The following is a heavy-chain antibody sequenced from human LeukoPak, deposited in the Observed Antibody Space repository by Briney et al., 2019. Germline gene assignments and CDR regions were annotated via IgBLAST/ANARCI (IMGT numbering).Heavy chain of an antibody. D-gene: IGHD2-21*02. V-gene: IGHV4-34*01. CDR1: GGSFSGYY. Sequence: SETLSLTCAVYGGSFSGYYWSWIRQPPGKGLEWIGEINHSGSTNYNPSLKSRVTISVDTSKNQFSLTLSSVTAADTAVYYCARGPGSSGDRSPGGMDVWGQGTTVTVSS. CDR2: INHSGST. CDR3: ARGPGSSGDRSPGGMDV. J-gene: IGHJ6*02.